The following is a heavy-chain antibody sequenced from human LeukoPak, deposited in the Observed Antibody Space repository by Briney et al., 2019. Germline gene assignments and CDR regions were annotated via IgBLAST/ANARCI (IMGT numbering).Heavy chain of an antibody. J-gene: IGHJ6*02. D-gene: IGHD2-2*01. V-gene: IGHV4-34*01. CDR2: INHSGST. CDR3: ARDGVWYCSSTSCRTYYYYSMDV. CDR1: GGPFSGYY. Sequence: SETLSLTCAVYGGPFSGYYWSWIRQPPGKGLEWIGEINHSGSTNYNPSLKSRVTISVDTSKNQFSLKLSSVTAADTAVYYCARDGVWYCSSTSCRTYYYYSMDVWGQGTTVTVSS.